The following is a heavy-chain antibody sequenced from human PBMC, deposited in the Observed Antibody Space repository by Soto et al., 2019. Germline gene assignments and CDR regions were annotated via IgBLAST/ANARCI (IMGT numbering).Heavy chain of an antibody. CDR2: IYYSGST. V-gene: IGHV4-31*03. Sequence: SETLSLTCTVSGGSISSGGYYWSWIRQHPGKGLEWIGYIYYSGSTYYNPSLKSRVTISVDTSKNQFSLKLSSVTAADTAVYYCARAPGIAAVMFDYWGQGTLVTVSS. CDR1: GGSISSGGYY. CDR3: ARAPGIAAVMFDY. D-gene: IGHD6-13*01. J-gene: IGHJ4*02.